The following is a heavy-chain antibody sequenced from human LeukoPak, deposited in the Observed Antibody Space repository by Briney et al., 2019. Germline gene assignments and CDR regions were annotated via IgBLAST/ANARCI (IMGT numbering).Heavy chain of an antibody. CDR2: ISGSGGST. D-gene: IGHD3-22*01. V-gene: IGHV3-23*01. J-gene: IGHJ4*02. CDR1: GFTFSSYA. CDR3: AKDFESGNYYDSSGYYYLVFFDY. Sequence: GGSLRLSCAASGFTFSSYAMSWVRQAPGKGLEWVSAISGSGGSTYYADSVKGRFTISRDNSKNTLYLQMNSLRADDTAVYYCAKDFESGNYYDSSGYYYLVFFDYWGQGTLVTVSS.